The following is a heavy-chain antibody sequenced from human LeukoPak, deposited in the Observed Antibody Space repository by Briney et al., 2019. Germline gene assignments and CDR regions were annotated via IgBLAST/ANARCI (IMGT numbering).Heavy chain of an antibody. CDR3: ARDDGVCPEDGYNSLGY. J-gene: IGHJ4*02. CDR1: GFTFDDYA. CDR2: IWYDGSNK. Sequence: PGRSLRLSCAASGFTFDDYAMHWVRQAPGKGLEWVAVIWYDGSNKYYADSVKGRFTISRDNSKNTLYLQMNSLRAEDTAVYYCARDDGVCPEDGYNSLGYWGQGTLVTVSS. D-gene: IGHD5-24*01. V-gene: IGHV3-33*08.